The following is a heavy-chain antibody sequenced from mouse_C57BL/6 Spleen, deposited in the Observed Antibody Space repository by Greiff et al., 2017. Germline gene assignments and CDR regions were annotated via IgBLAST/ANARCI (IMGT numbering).Heavy chain of an antibody. Sequence: QVQLQQPGAELVMPGASVKLSCKASGYTFTSYWMHWVKQRPGQGLEWIGEIDPSDSYTNYNQKFKGKSTLTVDKSSSTAYMQLSSLTSEDSAVYCCARSELRLPVFYYDMDYWGQGTSVTVSS. J-gene: IGHJ4*01. CDR2: IDPSDSYT. V-gene: IGHV1-69*01. CDR1: GYTFTSYW. CDR3: ARSELRLPVFYYDMDY. D-gene: IGHD3-2*02.